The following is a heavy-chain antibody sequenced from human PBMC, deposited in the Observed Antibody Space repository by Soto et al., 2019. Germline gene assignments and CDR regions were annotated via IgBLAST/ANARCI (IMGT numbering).Heavy chain of an antibody. CDR1: GGSISSGGYF. D-gene: IGHD3-22*01. Sequence: PSETLSLTCTVSGGSISSGGYFWSWIRQHPGKGLEWIGYIYYSGSTFYNPSFKSRVTISRDTSKNQFSLEVSSVTAADTAVYYCARRGKGYYDSSGYYLRWFDPWGQGTLVTVSS. J-gene: IGHJ5*02. CDR2: IYYSGST. CDR3: ARRGKGYYDSSGYYLRWFDP. V-gene: IGHV4-31*03.